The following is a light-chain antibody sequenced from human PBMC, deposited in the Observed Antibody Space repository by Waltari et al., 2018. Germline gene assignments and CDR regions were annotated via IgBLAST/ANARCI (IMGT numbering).Light chain of an antibody. V-gene: IGKV3-11*01. Sequence: EIVLTQSPATLSLSPGERATLSCRASQNISTYLALYQQTFGQAPRLLVYDVSNRATGIPARFSGSGSGTDFTLTISSLEPEDFAVYYCQQRSNWPPWTFGQGTKVEIK. J-gene: IGKJ1*01. CDR1: QNISTY. CDR2: DVS. CDR3: QQRSNWPPWT.